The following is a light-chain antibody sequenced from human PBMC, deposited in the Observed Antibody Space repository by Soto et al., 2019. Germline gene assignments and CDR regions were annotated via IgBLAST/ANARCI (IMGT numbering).Light chain of an antibody. CDR3: QQYGANSPWT. CDR2: KAS. Sequence: DIQVTQSPSTLSASVGDRVTITCRVSQSISNWLAWYQQKPGKAPKVLIYKASSLESGVPSRFSGSGSGTEFTLTISSLQTDDFATYYCQQYGANSPWTFGQGTKVEIK. J-gene: IGKJ1*01. V-gene: IGKV1-5*03. CDR1: QSISNW.